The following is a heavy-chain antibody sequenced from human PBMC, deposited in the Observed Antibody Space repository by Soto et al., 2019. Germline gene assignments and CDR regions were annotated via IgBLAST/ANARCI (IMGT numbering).Heavy chain of an antibody. CDR1: GSSLSGSA. V-gene: IGHV3-73*02. Sequence: EVQLVESGGGLVQPGGSLKISCAASGSSLSGSAIHWVRQASGKGLEWVGRIRSKANNYATAYTASVKGRFTISRDDSKNMAFLQMNSLKTEDTAVYYCTSPYCSTGSCYHGDSWGQGTLVTVSS. D-gene: IGHD2-15*01. J-gene: IGHJ4*02. CDR3: TSPYCSTGSCYHGDS. CDR2: IRSKANNYAT.